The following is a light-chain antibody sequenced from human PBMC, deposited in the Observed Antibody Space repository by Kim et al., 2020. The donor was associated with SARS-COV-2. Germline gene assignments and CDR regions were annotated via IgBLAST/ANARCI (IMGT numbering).Light chain of an antibody. CDR3: QQYGSSPMYT. CDR1: PSVSSSY. CDR2: GAS. J-gene: IGKJ2*01. Sequence: PGESATLSCRASPSVSSSYLAWYQQKPGQAPRLLIYGASSRATGIPDRFSGSGSGTDFTLTISRLEPADFAVYYCQQYGSSPMYTFGQGTKVDIK. V-gene: IGKV3-20*01.